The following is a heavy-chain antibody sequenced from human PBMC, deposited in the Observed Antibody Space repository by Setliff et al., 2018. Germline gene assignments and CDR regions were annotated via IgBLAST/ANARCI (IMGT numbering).Heavy chain of an antibody. V-gene: IGHV4-38-2*02. D-gene: IGHD3-16*01. CDR1: GYPISRGFY. J-gene: IGHJ4*02. CDR2: VYHSGSS. CDR3: ARAAARAEYSDTSAYLPFDF. Sequence: PSETLSLTCTVSGYPISRGFYWGWTRQSPGKGLEWIGSVYHSGSSYQNPSLRSRIAVSVDTSKNQFSLRLNSVTAADTAVYFCARAAARAEYSDTSAYLPFDFWGLGTLVTVSS.